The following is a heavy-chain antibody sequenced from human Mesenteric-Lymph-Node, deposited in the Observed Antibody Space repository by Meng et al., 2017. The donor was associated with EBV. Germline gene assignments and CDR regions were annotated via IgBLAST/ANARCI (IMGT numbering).Heavy chain of an antibody. CDR3: AGHDFGDYAFDY. CDR2: IYYRGST. D-gene: IGHD4-17*01. CDR1: GASISSGVYY. V-gene: IGHV4-30-4*01. Sequence: QAPGPEPVQPSPPLPLTCAVSGASISSGVYYWSWIRQPPGKGLEWMGYIYYRGSTYYNPSLKSRVTISVDTSKNLLSLKVNSVTAADTAVYYCAGHDFGDYAFDYWGQGTLVTVSS. J-gene: IGHJ4*02.